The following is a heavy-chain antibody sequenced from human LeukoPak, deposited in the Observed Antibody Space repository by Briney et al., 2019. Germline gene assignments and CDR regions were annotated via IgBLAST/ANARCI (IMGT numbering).Heavy chain of an antibody. CDR1: GITFNNYW. J-gene: IGHJ5*02. V-gene: IGHV3-74*01. Sequence: PGGSLRLSCAASGITFNNYWMHWVRQVPGKELVWVSRIYSDGSSTSYADSVKGRFTISRDSAKNTMYLQMNSLRPDDTAVYYYLLLWPRWAWGQGTLVTVSS. CDR2: IYSDGSST. CDR3: LLLWPRWA. D-gene: IGHD3-10*01.